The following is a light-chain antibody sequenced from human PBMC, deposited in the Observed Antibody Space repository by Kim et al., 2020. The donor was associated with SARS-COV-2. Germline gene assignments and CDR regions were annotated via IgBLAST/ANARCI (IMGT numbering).Light chain of an antibody. CDR3: QSYDSSNPWV. V-gene: IGLV6-57*01. CDR1: SGSIASNY. J-gene: IGLJ3*02. CDR2: ENN. Sequence: NFMLTQPHSVSESPGKTVTISCTRSSGSIASNYVQWYQQRPGSSPTTVIYENNQRPSGGPDRFSGSIDSSSNSASLTISGLKTEDEADYYCQSYDSSNPWVFGGGTQLTVL.